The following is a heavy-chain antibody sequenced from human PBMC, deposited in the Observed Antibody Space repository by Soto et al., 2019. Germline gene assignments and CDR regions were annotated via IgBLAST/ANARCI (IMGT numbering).Heavy chain of an antibody. V-gene: IGHV1-8*01. CDR3: ARRPHCSGGICYYGLDN. J-gene: IGHJ4*02. D-gene: IGHD2-15*01. CDR1: GYTFANSD. Sequence: ASMKVSCKASGYTFANSDINWVRQAPGQGLEWMGWMNPDSGHAAYAQKFQGRVTLTTSTSTSTVYMEMRSLGSEDTAVYYCARRPHCSGGICYYGLDNWGQGTLVTVSS. CDR2: MNPDSGHA.